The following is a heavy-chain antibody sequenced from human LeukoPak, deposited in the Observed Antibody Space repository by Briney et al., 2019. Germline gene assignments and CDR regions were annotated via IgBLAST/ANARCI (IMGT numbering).Heavy chain of an antibody. CDR2: ICYSGST. CDR3: ARKYYDFWSGPYYFDY. CDR1: GGSISSGDYY. V-gene: IGHV4-30-4*08. D-gene: IGHD3-3*01. Sequence: SQTLSLTCTVSGGSISSGDYYWSWIRQPPGKGLEWIGYICYSGSTYYNPSLKSRVTISVDTSKNQFSLKLSSVTAADTAVYYCARKYYDFWSGPYYFDYWGQGTLVTVSS. J-gene: IGHJ4*02.